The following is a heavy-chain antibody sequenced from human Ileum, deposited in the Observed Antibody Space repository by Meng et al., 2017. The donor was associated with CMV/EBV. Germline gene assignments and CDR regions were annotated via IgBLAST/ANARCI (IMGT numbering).Heavy chain of an antibody. Sequence: SFSCYYWTWIRQPPGKGLEWIGEINHSGSTNYIPSLKSRVTISVDTSKNQFSLKLSSVTAADTAVYYCAAGRDRGYCSSSSCYHFDSWGQGTLVTVSS. D-gene: IGHD2-2*01. J-gene: IGHJ4*02. CDR3: AAGRDRGYCSSSSCYHFDS. CDR2: INHSGST. CDR1: SFSCYY. V-gene: IGHV4-34*01.